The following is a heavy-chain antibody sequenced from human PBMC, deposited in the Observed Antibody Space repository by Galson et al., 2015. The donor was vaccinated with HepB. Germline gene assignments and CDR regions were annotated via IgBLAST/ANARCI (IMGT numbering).Heavy chain of an antibody. V-gene: IGHV3-30*04. CDR2: TSYDDNTK. CDR3: AKDWGLGV. Sequence: SLRLSCAASGFLFNVEAMYWVRRAPDKGLEFVAATSYDDNTKYYADSVRGRFTISRDNSKNTLCLQMNSLRLEDTGLYYCAKDWGLGVWGQGTTVTVSS. J-gene: IGHJ6*02. D-gene: IGHD3/OR15-3a*01. CDR1: GFLFNVEA.